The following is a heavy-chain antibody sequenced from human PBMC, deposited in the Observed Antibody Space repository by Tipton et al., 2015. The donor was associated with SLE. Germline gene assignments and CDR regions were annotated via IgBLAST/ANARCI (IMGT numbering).Heavy chain of an antibody. V-gene: IGHV4-34*01. J-gene: IGHJ4*02. CDR2: INHSGST. Sequence: TLSLTCAVYGGSFSGYYWSWIRQPPGKGLEWIGEINHSGSTNYNPSLKSRVTISVDTSKNQFSLKLSSVTAADTAVYYCARGAPPTFYWGQGTLVTVPS. CDR1: GGSFSGYY. CDR3: ARGAPPTFY.